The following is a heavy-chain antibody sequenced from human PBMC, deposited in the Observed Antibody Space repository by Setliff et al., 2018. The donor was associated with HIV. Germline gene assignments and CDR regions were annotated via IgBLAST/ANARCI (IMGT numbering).Heavy chain of an antibody. Sequence: GGSLRLSCAASDFTVSSNGMTWVRQAPGRGLESVSLIYSGGSPYYADSVKGRFTISRDNSKNALYLQLSSLRVEDTAVYYCAKDLTYCGGDCQANYWGQGTLVTVSS. J-gene: IGHJ4*02. CDR3: AKDLTYCGGDCQANY. V-gene: IGHV3-53*01. CDR2: IYSGGSP. CDR1: DFTVSSNG. D-gene: IGHD2-21*02.